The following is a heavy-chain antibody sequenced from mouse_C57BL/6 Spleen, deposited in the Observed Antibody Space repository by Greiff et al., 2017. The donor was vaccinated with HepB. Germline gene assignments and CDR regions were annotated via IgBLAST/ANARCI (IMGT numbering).Heavy chain of an antibody. J-gene: IGHJ3*01. Sequence: VQLQESGAELVRPGASVTLSCKASGYTFTDYEMHWVKQTPVHGLEWIGAIDPETGGTAYNQKFKGKAILTADKSSSTAYMELRSLTSEDSAVYYCTRNFAYWGQGTLVTVSA. V-gene: IGHV1-15*01. CDR2: IDPETGGT. CDR3: TRNFAY. CDR1: GYTFTDYE.